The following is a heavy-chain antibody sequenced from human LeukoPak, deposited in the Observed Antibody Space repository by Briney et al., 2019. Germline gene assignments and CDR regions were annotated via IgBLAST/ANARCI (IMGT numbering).Heavy chain of an antibody. V-gene: IGHV3-74*01. CDR2: ITNDGSST. CDR3: AREGPWPVDY. J-gene: IGHJ4*02. Sequence: PGGSLRLSCAASGFTFGNYWMHWVRQAPGKGLVWVSRITNDGSSTSYAASVEGRFTISRDNAKNTLYLQMNSLSVEDTAVYFCAREGPWPVDYWGQGTLVTVSS. D-gene: IGHD6-19*01. CDR1: GFTFGNYW.